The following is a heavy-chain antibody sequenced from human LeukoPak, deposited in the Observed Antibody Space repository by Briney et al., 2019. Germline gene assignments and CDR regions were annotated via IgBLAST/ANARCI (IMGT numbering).Heavy chain of an antibody. V-gene: IGHV3-48*02. J-gene: IGHJ4*02. D-gene: IGHD6-19*01. CDR2: ISSSSSTI. CDR1: GFTFSSYS. Sequence: GGSLRLSCAASGFTFSSYSMSWVRQAPGKGLEWVSYISSSSSTIYYADSVKGRFTISRDNAKSSLYLQMNSLRDEDTAVYYCARDYRSSSGWTVDYWGQGTLVTVSS. CDR3: ARDYRSSSGWTVDY.